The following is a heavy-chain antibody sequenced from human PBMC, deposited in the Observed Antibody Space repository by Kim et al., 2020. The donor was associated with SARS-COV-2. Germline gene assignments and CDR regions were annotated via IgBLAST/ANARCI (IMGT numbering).Heavy chain of an antibody. CDR1: GYTFTSYY. Sequence: ASVKVSCKASGYTFTSYYMHWVRQAPGQGLEWMGIINPSGGSTSYAQKFQGRVTMTRDTSTSTVYMELSSLRSEDTAVYYCARDQFSWEMATTTGGFDYWGQGTLVTVSS. D-gene: IGHD5-12*01. CDR2: INPSGGST. CDR3: ARDQFSWEMATTTGGFDY. J-gene: IGHJ4*02. V-gene: IGHV1-46*01.